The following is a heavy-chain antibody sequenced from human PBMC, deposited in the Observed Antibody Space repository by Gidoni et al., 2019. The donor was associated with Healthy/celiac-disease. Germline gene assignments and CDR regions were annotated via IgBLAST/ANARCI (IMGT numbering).Heavy chain of an antibody. CDR1: GYSFTSYG. D-gene: IGHD4-17*01. CDR2: ISAYNGNT. V-gene: IGHV1-18*01. Sequence: VQLVQSGAAEKKPGASVKGACNASGYSFTSYGTSWVRQAPGQGLEWMGWISAYNGNTNYAQRRQGSITITTDTATSTAYMQLRSLRSVDTAVYYCASDLFRFDYVGKQSPGGYWGQGTLVTVSS. J-gene: IGHJ4*02. CDR3: ASDLFRFDYVGKQSPGGY.